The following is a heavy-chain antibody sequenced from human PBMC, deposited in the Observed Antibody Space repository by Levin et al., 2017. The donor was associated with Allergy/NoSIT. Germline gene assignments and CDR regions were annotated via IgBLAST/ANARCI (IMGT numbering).Heavy chain of an antibody. D-gene: IGHD1-26*01. Sequence: AGGSLRLSCTASGFIFSDHYMDWVRQAPGQGLEWVARIRNKAATYSTVYAASVKVRFSISRDDSKNSLYLQMNSLKVEDSAVYYCVRGQRFSGDSVNFDYWGQGTLVTVSS. CDR1: GFIFSDHY. J-gene: IGHJ4*02. CDR2: IRNKAATYST. CDR3: VRGQRFSGDSVNFDY. V-gene: IGHV3-72*01.